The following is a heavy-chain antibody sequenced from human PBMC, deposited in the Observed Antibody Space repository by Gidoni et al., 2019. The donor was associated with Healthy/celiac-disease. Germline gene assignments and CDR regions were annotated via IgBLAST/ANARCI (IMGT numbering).Heavy chain of an antibody. CDR2: INPSGGST. D-gene: IGHD2-15*01. V-gene: IGHV1-46*01. J-gene: IGHJ4*02. CDR3: ARRGGYCSGGSCYDLFY. CDR1: GYTFTSSY. Sequence: QVQLVQSGAEVKKPGASVKVSCQASGYTFTSSYMPWVRQAPGQGLEWMGIINPSGGSTSYAQKFQGRVTMTRDTSTSTVYMELSSLRSEDTAVYYCARRGGYCSGGSCYDLFYWGQGTLVTVSS.